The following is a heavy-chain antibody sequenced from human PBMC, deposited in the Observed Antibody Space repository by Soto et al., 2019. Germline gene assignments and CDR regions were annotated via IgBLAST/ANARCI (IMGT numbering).Heavy chain of an antibody. CDR1: GGSISSGGYY. D-gene: IGHD3-10*01. Sequence: QVQLQESGPGLVKPSQTLSLTCTVSGGSISSGGYYWSWIRQHPGKGLEWIGYIYYSGSTYYNPSLKSLVTISVETSKNQFSLKLSSVTAADTAVYYCAREGPMVRGVSNWFDPWGQGTLVTVSS. J-gene: IGHJ5*02. CDR3: AREGPMVRGVSNWFDP. V-gene: IGHV4-31*01. CDR2: IYYSGST.